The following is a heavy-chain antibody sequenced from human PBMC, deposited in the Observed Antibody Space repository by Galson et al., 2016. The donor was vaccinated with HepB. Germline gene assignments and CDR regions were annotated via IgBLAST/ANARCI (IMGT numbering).Heavy chain of an antibody. Sequence: SETLSLTCSVSGGSISGVYCSWTRQPPGKGLEWIAYMRDSGNTNYNPSLKSRVPISVDTSIYQFSLRLCFVTAADSAVYYWARSGGSAGMHWGQGTLVTVSS. D-gene: IGHD3-10*01. CDR2: MRDSGNT. V-gene: IGHV4-59*08. CDR3: ARSGGSAGMH. J-gene: IGHJ1*01. CDR1: GGSISGVY.